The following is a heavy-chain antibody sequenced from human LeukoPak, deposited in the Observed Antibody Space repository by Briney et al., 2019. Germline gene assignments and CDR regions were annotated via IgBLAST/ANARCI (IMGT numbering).Heavy chain of an antibody. CDR2: ISYDGSNK. V-gene: IGHV3-30*03. Sequence: GRSLRLSCAASGFTFSSYGMHWVRQAPGKGLEWVAVISYDGSNKYYADSVKGRFTISRDNAKNSVFLQMNSLRAEDTAVYYCATDGGPFDNWGQGILVTVSS. D-gene: IGHD3-10*01. CDR1: GFTFSSYG. J-gene: IGHJ4*02. CDR3: ATDGGPFDN.